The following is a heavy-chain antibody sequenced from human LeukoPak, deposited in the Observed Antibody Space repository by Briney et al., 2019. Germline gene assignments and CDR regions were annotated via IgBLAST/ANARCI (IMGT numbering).Heavy chain of an antibody. V-gene: IGHV1-69*02. D-gene: IGHD3-3*01. CDR2: IIPILGIA. CDR3: ARGNLSIHCDFWNENWFDP. J-gene: IGHJ5*02. CDR1: GGTFSSYT. Sequence: SVKVSCKASGGTFSSYTISWVRQAPGQGLEWMGRIIPILGIANYAQKFQGRVTITADKSTSTAYMELSSLRSEDTAVYYCARGNLSIHCDFWNENWFDPWGQGTLVTVSS.